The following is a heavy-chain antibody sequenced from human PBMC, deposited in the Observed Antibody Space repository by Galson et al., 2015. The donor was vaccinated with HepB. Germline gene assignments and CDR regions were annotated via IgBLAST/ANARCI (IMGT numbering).Heavy chain of an antibody. CDR2: ISGSGGST. Sequence: SLRLSCAASGFTFSSYAMSWVRQAPGKGLEWVAAISGSGGSTFYADSVKGRFTISRDNSKNTLYLQMNSLRAEDPAVYYCARGIDYSNYWGQGTLVTVSS. J-gene: IGHJ4*02. D-gene: IGHD4-11*01. CDR3: ARGIDYSNY. V-gene: IGHV3-23*01. CDR1: GFTFSSYA.